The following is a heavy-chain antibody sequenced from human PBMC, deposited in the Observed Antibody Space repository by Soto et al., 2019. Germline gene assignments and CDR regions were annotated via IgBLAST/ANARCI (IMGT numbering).Heavy chain of an antibody. D-gene: IGHD2-15*01. CDR1: GFTFSSYA. CDR3: AILGYCSGGSCYGSYYYYGMDV. J-gene: IGHJ6*02. CDR2: ISGSGGST. V-gene: IGHV3-23*01. Sequence: LRLSCAASGFTFSSYAMSWVRQAPGKGLEWVSAISGSGGSTYYADSVKGRFTISRDNSKNTLYLQMNSLRAEDTAVYYCAILGYCSGGSCYGSYYYYGMDVWGQGTTVTVSS.